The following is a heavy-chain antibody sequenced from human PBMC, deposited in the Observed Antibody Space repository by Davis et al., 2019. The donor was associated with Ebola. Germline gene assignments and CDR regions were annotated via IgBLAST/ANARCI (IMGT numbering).Heavy chain of an antibody. CDR1: GGSFSGYY. V-gene: IGHV4-34*01. Sequence: SETLSLTCAVYGGSFSGYYWSWIRQPPGKGLEWIGEINHSGSTNYNPSLKSRVTISVDTSKNQFSLKLSSVAAADTAVYYCARDGGYSGYDSGSYGYWGQGTLVTVSS. CDR3: ARDGGYSGYDSGSYGY. J-gene: IGHJ4*02. CDR2: INHSGST. D-gene: IGHD5-12*01.